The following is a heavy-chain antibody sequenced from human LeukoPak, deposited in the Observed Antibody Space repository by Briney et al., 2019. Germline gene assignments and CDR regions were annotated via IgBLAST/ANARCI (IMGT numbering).Heavy chain of an antibody. CDR2: IYYSGST. CDR3: AGGRYDFWSGTTNWFDP. J-gene: IGHJ5*02. D-gene: IGHD3-3*01. Sequence: PSETLSLTCTVSGGSISSYYWSWIRQPPGPGLEWIGYIYYSGSTNYNHSLTSRVTISVETSKNQYYLTLSSVTAADTAVYDCAGGRYDFWSGTTNWFDPWGQGTLVTVSS. V-gene: IGHV4-59*01. CDR1: GGSISSYY.